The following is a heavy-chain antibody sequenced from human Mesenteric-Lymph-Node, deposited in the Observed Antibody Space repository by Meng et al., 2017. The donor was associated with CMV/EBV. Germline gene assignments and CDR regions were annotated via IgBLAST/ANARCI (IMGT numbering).Heavy chain of an antibody. D-gene: IGHD3-10*01. V-gene: IGHV3-21*01. J-gene: IGHJ6*02. CDR2: INSISNYI. Sequence: GGSLRLSCVASEFTFSRDDMNWVRQAPGKGLEWISSINSISNYIKYADSVKGRFTISRDNAKNSLYLQMNSLRAEDTAVYYCARDFSGPLPSYGMDVWGQGTTVTVSS. CDR3: ARDFSGPLPSYGMDV. CDR1: EFTFSRDD.